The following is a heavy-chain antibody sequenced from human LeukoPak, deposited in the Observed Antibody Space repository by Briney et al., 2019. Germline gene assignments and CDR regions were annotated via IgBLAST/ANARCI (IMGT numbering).Heavy chain of an antibody. Sequence: ASVKVSCKASGGTFSSYAISWVRQAPGQGLEWMGGIIPIFGTANYAQKFQGRVTITTDESTSTAYMELSSLRSEDTAVYHCARVPYSSSFRFDPWGQGTLVTASS. CDR1: GGTFSSYA. CDR3: ARVPYSSSFRFDP. V-gene: IGHV1-69*05. CDR2: IIPIFGTA. J-gene: IGHJ5*02. D-gene: IGHD6-6*01.